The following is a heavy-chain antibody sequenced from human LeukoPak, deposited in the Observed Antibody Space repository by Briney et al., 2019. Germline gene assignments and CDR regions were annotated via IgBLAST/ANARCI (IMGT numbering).Heavy chain of an antibody. CDR3: ARDRIGKYSIDY. D-gene: IGHD2-15*01. CDR2: ISDNGLRT. V-gene: IGHV3-30*04. CDR1: GFAFSSYA. Sequence: PGGSLRLSCAASGFAFSSYAMSWVRQAPGKGLERVAFISDNGLRTYYLESVKGLFTISRDDSKNTLYLQMNSLRVEDTAVYYCARDRIGKYSIDYWGQGTLVTVSS. J-gene: IGHJ4*02.